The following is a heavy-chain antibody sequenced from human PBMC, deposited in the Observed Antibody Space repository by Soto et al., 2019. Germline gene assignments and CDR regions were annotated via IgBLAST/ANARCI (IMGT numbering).Heavy chain of an antibody. Sequence: PGGSLRLSCAASGFTFSSYAMCWVRQAPGKGLEWVSGISGSGGSKYSADSVKGRFTISRDTSKNTLYLLMNSLRADDTAVYYCATASSSIWSDAFDIWGRGTMVTVSS. CDR3: ATASSSIWSDAFDI. CDR2: ISGSGGSK. J-gene: IGHJ3*02. CDR1: GFTFSSYA. V-gene: IGHV3-23*01. D-gene: IGHD6-13*01.